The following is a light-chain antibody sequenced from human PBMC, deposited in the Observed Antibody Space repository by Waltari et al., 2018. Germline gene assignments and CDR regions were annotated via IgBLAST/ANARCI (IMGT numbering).Light chain of an antibody. V-gene: IGKV3D-15*01. CDR2: GAS. CDR3: QQYNNWPPWT. CDR1: QNINSN. J-gene: IGKJ1*01. Sequence: EIVMTQSPATLSGSPEEGATLSCRASQNINSNLAWYQQQPGQTPRLLIYGASTRAIGIPARFSGSGSGTEFTLTISSLQSEDFALYYCQQYNNWPPWTFGQGTKVEIK.